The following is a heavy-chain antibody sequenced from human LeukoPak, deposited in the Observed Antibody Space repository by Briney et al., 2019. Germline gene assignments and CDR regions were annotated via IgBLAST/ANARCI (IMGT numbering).Heavy chain of an antibody. CDR1: GGSISSSSYY. Sequence: PSETLSLTCTVSGGSISSSSYYWGWIRQPPGKGLEWIGSIYYSGSTYYNPSLKGRVTISVDTSKNQFSLKLSSVTAADTAVYYCATLQGGQQLNYWGQGTLVTFSS. D-gene: IGHD6-13*01. CDR2: IYYSGST. J-gene: IGHJ4*02. V-gene: IGHV4-39*07. CDR3: ATLQGGQQLNY.